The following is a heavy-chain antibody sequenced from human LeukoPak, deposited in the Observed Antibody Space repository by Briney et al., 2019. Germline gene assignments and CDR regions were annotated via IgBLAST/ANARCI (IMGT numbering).Heavy chain of an antibody. J-gene: IGHJ4*02. Sequence: PGGSLRLSCAASGFTFSSSSMNWVRQAPEKGLEWVSYISTSGGTIYYADSVKGRFTISRDNSKNTLYLQMNSLRAEDTAVYYCAGDRATSYFDYWGQGALVTISS. CDR2: ISTSGGTI. D-gene: IGHD1-26*01. CDR3: AGDRATSYFDY. CDR1: GFTFSSSS. V-gene: IGHV3-48*01.